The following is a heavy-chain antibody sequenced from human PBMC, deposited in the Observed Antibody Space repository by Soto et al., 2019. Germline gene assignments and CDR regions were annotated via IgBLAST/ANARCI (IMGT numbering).Heavy chain of an antibody. CDR2: IKQDGSEK. D-gene: IGHD3-9*01. Sequence: GGSLRLSCAVSGFTFSSYWMSWVRQAPGKELEWVANIKQDGSEKYYVDSVKGRFTISRDNAKNSLYLQMNSLRAEDTAVYYCARDYYDILTGYSYDAFDIWGQGTMVTVSS. J-gene: IGHJ3*02. V-gene: IGHV3-7*05. CDR1: GFTFSSYW. CDR3: ARDYYDILTGYSYDAFDI.